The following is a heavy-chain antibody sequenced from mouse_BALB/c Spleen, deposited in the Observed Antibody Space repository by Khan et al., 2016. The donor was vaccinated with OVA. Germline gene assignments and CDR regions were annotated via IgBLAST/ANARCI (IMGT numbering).Heavy chain of an antibody. CDR1: GVSLTNYG. D-gene: IGHD2-10*01. V-gene: IGHV2-6-1*01. J-gene: IGHJ4*01. CDR2: IWSDGST. Sequence: VELVESGPGLVAPSQSLSIICTISGVSLTNYGVHWVRQPPGKGLEWLVVIWSDGSTTYNSALKSRLSISKDNSKSQVFLKMNSLQTDDTAMYYCARQPYYHYYIMDCWGQGTSVTVSS. CDR3: ARQPYYHYYIMDC.